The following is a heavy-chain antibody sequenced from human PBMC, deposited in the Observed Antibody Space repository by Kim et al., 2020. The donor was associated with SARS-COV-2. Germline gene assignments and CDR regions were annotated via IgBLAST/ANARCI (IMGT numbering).Heavy chain of an antibody. CDR2: VSGGGDYT. CDR3: AKRGSPSGSSYYYGIDY. Sequence: GGSLRLSCVASGFIFKNYGVSWVRQAPGKGLEWVSLVSGGGDYTYYADSVKGRFTISRDNSKNTLYLQINSLRVEDTAVYYCAKRGSPSGSSYYYGIDY. D-gene: IGHD3-10*01. V-gene: IGHV3-23*01. CDR1: GFIFKNYG. J-gene: IGHJ4*01.